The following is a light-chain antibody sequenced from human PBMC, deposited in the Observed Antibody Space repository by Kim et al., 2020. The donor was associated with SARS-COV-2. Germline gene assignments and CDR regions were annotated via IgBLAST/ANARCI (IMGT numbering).Light chain of an antibody. V-gene: IGKV3-20*01. CDR2: GAS. CDR1: QSVSSSY. Sequence: PGERATLSCRASQSVSSSYLAWYQQKPGQAPRLLIYGASSRATGIPDRFSGSGSGTDFTLTISRLEPEDFAVYYCQQYGSFPWTFGQGTKVDIK. CDR3: QQYGSFPWT. J-gene: IGKJ1*01.